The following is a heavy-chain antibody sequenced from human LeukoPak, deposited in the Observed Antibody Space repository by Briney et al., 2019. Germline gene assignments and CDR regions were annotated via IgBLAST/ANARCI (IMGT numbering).Heavy chain of an antibody. CDR2: IYHSGST. CDR1: GGSISSSNW. Sequence: KPSETLSLTCAVSGGSISSSNWWSWVRPPPGKGLEWIGEIYHSGSTNYNPSLKSRVTISVDKSKNQFSLKLSSVTAADTAVYYCARDRLGIAAAGASYYFDYWGQGTLVTVSS. J-gene: IGHJ4*02. CDR3: ARDRLGIAAAGASYYFDY. V-gene: IGHV4-4*02. D-gene: IGHD6-13*01.